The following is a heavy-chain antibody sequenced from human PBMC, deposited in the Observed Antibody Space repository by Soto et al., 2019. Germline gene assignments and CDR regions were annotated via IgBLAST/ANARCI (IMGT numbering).Heavy chain of an antibody. D-gene: IGHD2-15*01. J-gene: IGHJ3*02. Sequence: EVQLVESGGGLVQPGGSLRLSCAASGFTFSSYAMHWVRQAPGKGLEYVSAISRNGGSIYYANSVKGRFTISRDNAKNTLYLQMGSLRAEDMSVYYCARGDWGRDIVVVVAAGAFDIWGQGTMVTVSS. CDR3: ARGDWGRDIVVVVAAGAFDI. V-gene: IGHV3-64*01. CDR1: GFTFSSYA. CDR2: ISRNGGSI.